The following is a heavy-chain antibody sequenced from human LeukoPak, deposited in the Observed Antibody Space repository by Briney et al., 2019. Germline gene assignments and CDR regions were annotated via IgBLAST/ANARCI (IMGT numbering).Heavy chain of an antibody. CDR1: GFTFSSYA. CDR3: AKVLTVTGLFNVDY. Sequence: PGGSLRLSCAASGFTFSSYAMSWVRQAPGKGLEWVSGLSGSGGDTYYADSVKGRFTISRDNSKNTLFLQMSSLRAEDTAVYYCAKVLTVTGLFNVDYWGQGTLVTVSS. J-gene: IGHJ4*02. D-gene: IGHD4-17*01. CDR2: LSGSGGDT. V-gene: IGHV3-23*01.